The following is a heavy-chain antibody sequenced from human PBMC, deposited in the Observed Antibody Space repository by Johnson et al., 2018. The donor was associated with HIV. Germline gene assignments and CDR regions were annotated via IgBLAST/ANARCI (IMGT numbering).Heavy chain of an antibody. Sequence: QVQLVESGGGVVQPGRSLRLSCAASGFTFSSYAMHWVRQAPGKGLEWVAVISYDGSNKYYADSVKGRFTISRDNSKNTLYLQMNSLRAEDTAVYYCAKDWFRESLSAFDIWGQGTMVTVSS. CDR3: AKDWFRESLSAFDI. V-gene: IGHV3-30*04. CDR1: GFTFSSYA. CDR2: ISYDGSNK. J-gene: IGHJ3*02. D-gene: IGHD3-10*01.